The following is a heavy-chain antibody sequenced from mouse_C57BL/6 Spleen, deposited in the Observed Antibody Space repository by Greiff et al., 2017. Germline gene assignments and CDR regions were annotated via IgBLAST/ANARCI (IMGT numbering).Heavy chain of an antibody. CDR2: ISSGGSYT. CDR1: GFTFSSYG. CDR3: ARPVVADWYFDV. D-gene: IGHD1-1*01. Sequence: EVKLVESGGDLVKPGGSLKLSCAASGFTFSSYGMSWVRQTPDKSLEWVATISSGGSYTYYPDSVKGRFTISRDNAKNTLYLQMSRLKSEDTAMYYCARPVVADWYFDVWGTGTTVTVSS. V-gene: IGHV5-6*01. J-gene: IGHJ1*03.